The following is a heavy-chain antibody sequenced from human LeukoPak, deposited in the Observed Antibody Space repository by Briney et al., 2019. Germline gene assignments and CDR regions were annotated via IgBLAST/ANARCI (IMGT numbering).Heavy chain of an antibody. CDR1: GFTFSSYA. CDR3: AKDSGVGFGELLDYFDY. CDR2: ISGSGGST. Sequence: GGSLRLSCAASGFTFSSYAMSWVRQAPGKGLEWVSAISGSGGSTYYADSVKGRFTISRDNSKNTLYLQMNSLRAEDTAVYYCAKDSGVGFGELLDYFDYWGQGTLVTVSS. J-gene: IGHJ4*02. V-gene: IGHV3-23*01. D-gene: IGHD3-10*01.